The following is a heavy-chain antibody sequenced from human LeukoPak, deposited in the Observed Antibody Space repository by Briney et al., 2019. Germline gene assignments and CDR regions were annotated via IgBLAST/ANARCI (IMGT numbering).Heavy chain of an antibody. CDR2: IWYDGSNK. Sequence: GRSPRLSCAASGFTFSSYGMHWVRQAPGKGPEWVAVIWYDGSNKYYADSVKGRFTISRDNSKNTLYLQMNSLRAEDTAVYYCARVSGSYEYYFDYWGQGTLVTVSS. J-gene: IGHJ4*02. CDR1: GFTFSSYG. V-gene: IGHV3-33*01. D-gene: IGHD1-26*01. CDR3: ARVSGSYEYYFDY.